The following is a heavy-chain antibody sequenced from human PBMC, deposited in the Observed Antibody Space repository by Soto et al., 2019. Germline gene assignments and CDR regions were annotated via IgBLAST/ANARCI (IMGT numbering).Heavy chain of an antibody. CDR3: ARDRVESGYPEYFQH. Sequence: EVQLVECGGGLIQPGGSLRLACAASGFTVSSNYMSWVRQAPGKGLEWVSVIYSGGSTYYADSVKGRFTISRDNSKNTLYLQMNSLRAEDTAVYYCARDRVESGYPEYFQHWAQGTLVTVSS. CDR1: GFTVSSNY. CDR2: IYSGGST. V-gene: IGHV3-53*01. D-gene: IGHD3-22*01. J-gene: IGHJ1*01.